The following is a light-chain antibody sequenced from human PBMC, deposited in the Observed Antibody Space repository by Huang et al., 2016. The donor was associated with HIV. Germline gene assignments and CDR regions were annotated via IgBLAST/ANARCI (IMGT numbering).Light chain of an antibody. CDR3: QQRANWLT. V-gene: IGKV3-11*01. Sequence: IVLTQSPATLSLSPGERATLSCRASQSVSSYLAWYQQKPGQSPRLLIYDASNRATGVPARFSVSGSGTDFTLTISSLEPEDFAVYYCQQRANWLTFGGGTKVEIK. J-gene: IGKJ4*01. CDR1: QSVSSY. CDR2: DAS.